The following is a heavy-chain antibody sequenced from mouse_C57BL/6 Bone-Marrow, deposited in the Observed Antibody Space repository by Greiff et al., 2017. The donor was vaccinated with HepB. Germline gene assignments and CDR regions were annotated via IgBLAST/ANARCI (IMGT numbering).Heavy chain of an antibody. Sequence: EVQLQQSGAELVRPGASVKLSCTASGFNIKDYYMHWVKQRPEQGLEWIGRIDPEDGDTEYAPKFQGKATMTADTASNTAYLQLSSLTSEDTAVYYRTFRQLRRWFAYWGQGTLVTVSA. V-gene: IGHV14-1*01. CDR3: TFRQLRRWFAY. CDR2: IDPEDGDT. J-gene: IGHJ3*01. D-gene: IGHD3-2*02. CDR1: GFNIKDYY.